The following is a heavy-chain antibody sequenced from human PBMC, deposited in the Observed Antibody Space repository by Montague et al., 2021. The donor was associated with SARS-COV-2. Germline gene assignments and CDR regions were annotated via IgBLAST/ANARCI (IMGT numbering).Heavy chain of an antibody. V-gene: IGHV3-21*01. Sequence: FLRLSCAASGFTFSTYTMNWVRQAPGQGLEWVSSITASSIYIYYADSVKGRFTISRDNAKNSLYLQMNSLRAEDTAVYYCTRDAFTMIIDAFNIWGQGTKVTVSS. J-gene: IGHJ3*02. CDR1: GFTFSTYT. CDR2: ITASSIYI. CDR3: TRDAFTMIIDAFNI. D-gene: IGHD3-22*01.